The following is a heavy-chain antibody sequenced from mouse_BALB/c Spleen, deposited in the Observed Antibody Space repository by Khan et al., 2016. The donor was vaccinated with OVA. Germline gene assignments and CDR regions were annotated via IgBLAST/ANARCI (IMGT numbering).Heavy chain of an antibody. CDR1: GYSITSGYG. CDR2: ISYSGST. J-gene: IGHJ2*01. V-gene: IGHV3-2*02. CDR3: ARTARMKY. D-gene: IGHD1-2*01. Sequence: VQLKESGPGLVKPSQSLSLSCTVTGYSITSGYGCNWIRQFPGNKLEWMGYISYSGSTNYNPSLKSRISITRDTSKNQFFLQLNSVTTEDTATYYCARTARMKYWGQGTTLTVSS.